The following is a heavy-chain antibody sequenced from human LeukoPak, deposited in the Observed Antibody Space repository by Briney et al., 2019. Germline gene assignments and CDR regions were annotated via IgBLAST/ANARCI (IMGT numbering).Heavy chain of an antibody. Sequence: SETLSLTCTVSGGSISSYYWSWLRQPAGKGLEWIGRIYTSGSTNYNPSLKSRVTMSVDTSKNQFSLKLSSVTAADTAVYYCARELSGTTSYYFDYWGQGTLVTVSS. J-gene: IGHJ4*02. CDR2: IYTSGST. V-gene: IGHV4-4*07. CDR1: GGSISSYY. CDR3: ARELSGTTSYYFDY. D-gene: IGHD1-7*01.